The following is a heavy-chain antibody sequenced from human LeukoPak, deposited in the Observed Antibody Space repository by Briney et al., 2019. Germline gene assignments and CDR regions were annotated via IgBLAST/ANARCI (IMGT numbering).Heavy chain of an antibody. V-gene: IGHV1-2*06. CDR3: ARVRYSSGWSYFGY. CDR1: GYTFTGYY. CDR2: INPNSGGT. J-gene: IGHJ4*02. D-gene: IGHD6-19*01. Sequence: ASVKVSCKASGYTFTGYYMHWVRQAPGQGLEWMGRINPNSGGTNYAQKFQGRVTMTRDTSISTAYMELSRLRSDDTAVYYCARVRYSSGWSYFGYWGQGTLVTVSS.